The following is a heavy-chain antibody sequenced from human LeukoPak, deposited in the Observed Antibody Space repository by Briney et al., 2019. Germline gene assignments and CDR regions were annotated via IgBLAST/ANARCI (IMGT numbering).Heavy chain of an antibody. Sequence: ASVKVSCKASGGTFSSYAISWVRQAPGQGLEWMGGIIPIFGTANYAQKFQGRVTITADKSTSTAYMELSSLRSEDTAVYYCARDRAGGGSYGDWGQGTLVTVSS. CDR2: IIPIFGTA. V-gene: IGHV1-69*06. CDR1: GGTFSSYA. D-gene: IGHD1-26*01. J-gene: IGHJ4*02. CDR3: ARDRAGGGSYGD.